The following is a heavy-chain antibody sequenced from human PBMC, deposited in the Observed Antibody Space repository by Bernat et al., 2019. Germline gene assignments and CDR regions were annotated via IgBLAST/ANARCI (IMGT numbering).Heavy chain of an antibody. CDR3: ARDRWAGWEYGMDV. CDR1: GGTFSSYT. Sequence: QVQLVQSGAEVKKPGSSVKVSCKASGGTFSSYTISWVRQAPGQGLEWMGRIIPILGIANYAQKFQGRVKITADKSTSTAYMELSSLRSEDTAGYYCARDRWAGWEYGMDVWGQGTTVTVSS. CDR2: IIPILGIA. J-gene: IGHJ6*02. D-gene: IGHD1-26*01. V-gene: IGHV1-69*08.